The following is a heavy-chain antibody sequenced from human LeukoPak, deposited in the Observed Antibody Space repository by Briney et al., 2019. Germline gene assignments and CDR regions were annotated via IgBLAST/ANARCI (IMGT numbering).Heavy chain of an antibody. J-gene: IGHJ6*03. CDR2: IYTSGST. CDR1: GGSISSYY. CDR3: AREARVAAAGTGYYYYMDV. Sequence: SETLSLTCTVSGGSISSYYWSWIRQPAGKGLEWIGRIYTSGSTNYNPSLKSRVTMSVDTSKNQFSLKLSSVTAADTAVYYCAREARVAAAGTGYYYYMDVWGKGTTVTVSS. V-gene: IGHV4-4*07. D-gene: IGHD6-13*01.